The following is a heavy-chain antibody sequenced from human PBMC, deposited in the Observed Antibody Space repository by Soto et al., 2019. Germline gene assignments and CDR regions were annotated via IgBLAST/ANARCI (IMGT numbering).Heavy chain of an antibody. D-gene: IGHD6-19*01. Sequence: PSETRSPTCTVSGGSMSSYYWSWIRQPPGKGLEWIGYIYYGGNTNYNPSLKSRVTISLDTSKNQFSLKLSSVTAADTAVYYCARDRYTTGWYYFDPWGQGTLVTVSS. CDR1: GGSMSSYY. J-gene: IGHJ5*02. V-gene: IGHV4-59*01. CDR2: IYYGGNT. CDR3: ARDRYTTGWYYFDP.